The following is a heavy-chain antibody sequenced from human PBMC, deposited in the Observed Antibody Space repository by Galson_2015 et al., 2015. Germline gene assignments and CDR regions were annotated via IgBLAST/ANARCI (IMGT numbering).Heavy chain of an antibody. CDR3: ARVSSRPYCGDDCYSHFDY. D-gene: IGHD2-21*02. Sequence: SLRLSCAASGFIFTNYAMSWVRQAPGKGLEWVSIIKGSSGNTYYADSVKGRFTISRDNTKDTLYLQVNDLRVEDTAIYYCARVSSRPYCGDDCYSHFDYWGQGTLVTVSS. V-gene: IGHV3-23*01. CDR2: IKGSSGNT. J-gene: IGHJ4*02. CDR1: GFIFTNYA.